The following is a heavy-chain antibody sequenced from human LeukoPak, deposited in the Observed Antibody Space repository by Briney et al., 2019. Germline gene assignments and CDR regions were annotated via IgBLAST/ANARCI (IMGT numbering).Heavy chain of an antibody. J-gene: IGHJ4*02. Sequence: GASVKVSCKASGYTFSDYYIHWLRQAPGQGLEWMGWIKPNGGVTNYARNFQGRITMTRDTSISTAFMELSSLRSDDTAVYYCARPSYCGAGCYYHFDYWGQGTLVTVSS. CDR3: ARPSYCGAGCYYHFDY. CDR2: IKPNGGVT. D-gene: IGHD2-21*02. V-gene: IGHV1-2*02. CDR1: GYTFSDYY.